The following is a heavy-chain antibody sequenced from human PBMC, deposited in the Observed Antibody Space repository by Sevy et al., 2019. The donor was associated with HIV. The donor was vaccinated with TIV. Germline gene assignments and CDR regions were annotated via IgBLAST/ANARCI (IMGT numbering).Heavy chain of an antibody. D-gene: IGHD1-26*01. Sequence: GGSLRLSCAASGFTFDTYWMGWVRQAPGRGLEWVASIDPRGNERDYLDSLKGRFTISGDNAKNSLYLQMHSLKAGDTALYYCVRVLWDVLVMPAATPSPWLDSWGQGTLVTVSS. J-gene: IGHJ5*01. CDR3: VRVLWDVLVMPAATPSPWLDS. CDR1: GFTFDTYW. V-gene: IGHV3-7*01. CDR2: IDPRGNER.